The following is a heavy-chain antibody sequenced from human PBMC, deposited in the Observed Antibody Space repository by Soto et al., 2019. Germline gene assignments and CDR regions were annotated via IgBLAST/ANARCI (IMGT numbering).Heavy chain of an antibody. CDR1: GGSISSYY. J-gene: IGHJ5*02. D-gene: IGHD2-15*01. CDR2: IYYSGST. Sequence: SETLSLTCTVSGGSISSYYWSWIRQPPGKGLEWIGYIYYSGSTNYNPSLKSRVTISVDTSKNQFSLKLSSVTAADTAVYYCARLNCSGGSCYYSGWFDPWGQGTLVTVSS. V-gene: IGHV4-59*08. CDR3: ARLNCSGGSCYYSGWFDP.